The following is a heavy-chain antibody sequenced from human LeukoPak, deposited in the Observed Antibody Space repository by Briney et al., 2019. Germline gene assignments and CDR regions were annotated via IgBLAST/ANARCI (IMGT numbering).Heavy chain of an antibody. CDR1: GGSFSGYY. D-gene: IGHD6-13*01. CDR3: ARGTLKYSSSWYRNIAIFDY. Sequence: SETLSLTCAVYGGSFSGYYWSWIRQPPGKGLEWIGEINHSGSTNYNPSLKSRVTISVDTSKNQFSLKLSSVTAADAAVYYCARGTLKYSSSWYRNIAIFDYWGQGTLVTVSS. CDR2: INHSGST. V-gene: IGHV4-34*01. J-gene: IGHJ4*02.